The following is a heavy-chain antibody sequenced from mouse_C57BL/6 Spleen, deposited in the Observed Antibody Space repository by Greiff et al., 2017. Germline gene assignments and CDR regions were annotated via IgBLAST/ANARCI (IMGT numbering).Heavy chain of an antibody. D-gene: IGHD2-4*01. CDR1: GYTFTSYW. CDR2: IHPNSGST. V-gene: IGHV1-64*01. CDR3: AREGDYEDYYAMDY. Sequence: QVQLQQPGAELVKPGASVKLSCKASGYTFTSYWMHWVKQRPGQGLEWIGMIHPNSGSTNYNEKFKSKATLTVDKSSSTAYMQLSSLTSEDSAVXYCAREGDYEDYYAMDYWGQGTSVTVSS. J-gene: IGHJ4*01.